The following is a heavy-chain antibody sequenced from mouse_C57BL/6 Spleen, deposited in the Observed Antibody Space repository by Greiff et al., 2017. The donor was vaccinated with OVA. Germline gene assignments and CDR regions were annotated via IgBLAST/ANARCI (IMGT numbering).Heavy chain of an antibody. D-gene: IGHD1-1*01. J-gene: IGHJ1*03. CDR2: INYDGSST. CDR1: GFTFSDYY. V-gene: IGHV5-16*01. Sequence: EVMLVESEGGLVQPGSSMKLSCTASGFTFSDYYMAWVRQVPEKGLEWVANINYDGSSTYYLDSLKSRFIISRDNAKNILYLQMSSLKSEDTATYYCARDRDYYGSSPFDVWGTGTTVTVSS. CDR3: ARDRDYYGSSPFDV.